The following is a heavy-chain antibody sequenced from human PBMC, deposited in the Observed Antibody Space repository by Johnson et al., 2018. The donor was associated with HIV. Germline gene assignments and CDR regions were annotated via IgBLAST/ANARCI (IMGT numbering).Heavy chain of an antibody. CDR3: AREMNEGNDAFDI. CDR2: ISYDGSNK. J-gene: IGHJ3*02. CDR1: GFTFSSYA. Sequence: QVQLVESGGGVVQPGRSLRLSCAASGFTFSSYAMHWVRQAPGKGLEWVAVISYDGSNKYYADSVKGRFTISRDNSKNTLYLQMNSLRAEDTAVYYCAREMNEGNDAFDIWGQGTMVTVSS. V-gene: IGHV3-30*04.